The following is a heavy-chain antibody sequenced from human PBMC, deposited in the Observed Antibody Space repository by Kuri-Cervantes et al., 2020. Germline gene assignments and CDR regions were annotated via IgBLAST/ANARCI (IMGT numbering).Heavy chain of an antibody. Sequence: ASVKVSCKASGYTFTGYYMHWVRQAPGQGLEWMGWINPNSGGTNYAQKFQGRVTMTRDTSISTAYMELSRLRSDDTAVYYCARARKDGKGRYYYGMDVWGQGTTVTVSS. CDR3: ARARKDGKGRYYYGMDV. CDR2: INPNSGGT. D-gene: IGHD1-14*01. V-gene: IGHV1-2*02. CDR1: GYTFTGYY. J-gene: IGHJ6*02.